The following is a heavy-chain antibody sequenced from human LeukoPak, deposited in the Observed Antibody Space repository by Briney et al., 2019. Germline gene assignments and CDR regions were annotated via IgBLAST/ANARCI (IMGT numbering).Heavy chain of an antibody. CDR2: IYSGGST. D-gene: IGHD6-19*01. CDR3: ARDSGYSSGWSNYFDY. CDR1: GFTVSSNY. V-gene: IGHV3-53*05. Sequence: PGGSLRLSCAASGFTVSSNYMSWVRQAPGKGLEWVSVIYSGGSTYYADSVKGRFTISRDNSKNTLYLQMNSLRAEDTAVYYCARDSGYSSGWSNYFDYWGQGTLVTVSS. J-gene: IGHJ4*02.